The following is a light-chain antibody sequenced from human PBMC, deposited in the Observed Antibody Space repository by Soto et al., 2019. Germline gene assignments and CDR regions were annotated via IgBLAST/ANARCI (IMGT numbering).Light chain of an antibody. V-gene: IGKV3-15*01. J-gene: IGKJ2*01. CDR3: QQYNTWVRGT. CDR1: QSVDSD. CDR2: GAS. Sequence: VVTQSPATLSVSPGERVTLSSRASQSVDSDVAWFQHKPGQAPRLLIYGASTRAAGIPGRFSGSGYETDFTFNISSLEPEDSATYFCQQYNTWVRGTFGQGTKLEIK.